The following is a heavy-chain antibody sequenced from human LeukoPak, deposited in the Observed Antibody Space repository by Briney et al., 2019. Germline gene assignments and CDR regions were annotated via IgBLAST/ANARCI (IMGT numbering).Heavy chain of an antibody. CDR3: ARDLGEVGASRFDP. CDR2: ISAYNGNT. CDR1: GYTFTSYG. Sequence: SVKVSCKASGYTFTSYGISWVPQAPGQGLEWIGWISAYNGNTNYAQKLQGRVTMTTETSTSTAYMELRSLRSEDTAVYYCARDLGEVGASRFDPWGQGTLVTVSS. V-gene: IGHV1-18*01. J-gene: IGHJ5*02. D-gene: IGHD1-26*01.